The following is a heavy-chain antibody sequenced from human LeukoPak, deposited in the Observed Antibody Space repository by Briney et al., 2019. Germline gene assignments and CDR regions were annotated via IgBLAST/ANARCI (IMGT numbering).Heavy chain of an antibody. CDR1: GFTFSSYG. D-gene: IGHD3-10*01. CDR3: ARDRVTLWFGELLYYMDV. Sequence: GGSLRLSCAASGFTFSSYGMHWVRQAPGKGLEWVAVISYDGSNKYYADSVKGRFTISRDNSKNTLYLQMNSLRAEDTAVYYCARDRVTLWFGELLYYMDVWGKGTTVTVSS. V-gene: IGHV3-30*03. J-gene: IGHJ6*03. CDR2: ISYDGSNK.